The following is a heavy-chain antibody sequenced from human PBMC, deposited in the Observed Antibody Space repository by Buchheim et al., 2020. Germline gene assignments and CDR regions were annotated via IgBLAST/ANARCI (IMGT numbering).Heavy chain of an antibody. V-gene: IGHV4-61*01. CDR1: GGSVSSGSYY. Sequence: QVQLQESGPGLVKPSETLSLTCTVSGGSVSSGSYYWSWIRQPPGKGLEWIGYIYYSGSTNYHPSLKSRVTISVDTSKNQFSLKLSSVTAADTAVYYCARAARARGNYYYYGMDVWGQGTT. J-gene: IGHJ6*02. CDR2: IYYSGST. CDR3: ARAARARGNYYYYGMDV. D-gene: IGHD3-10*01.